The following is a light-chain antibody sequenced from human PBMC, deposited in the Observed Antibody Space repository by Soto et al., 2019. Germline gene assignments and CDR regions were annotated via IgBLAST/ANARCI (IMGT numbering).Light chain of an antibody. V-gene: IGKV3-15*01. CDR2: GAS. Sequence: IVMTQSPATLSVSPGERATLSCRASQSVSSNLAWYQQKPGQAPRLLIYGASTSATGIPARFSGSGYGTEFTLTISSLQSEDFAVYYCQQYNNWPPLTFGGGTKVEIK. CDR3: QQYNNWPPLT. J-gene: IGKJ4*01. CDR1: QSVSSN.